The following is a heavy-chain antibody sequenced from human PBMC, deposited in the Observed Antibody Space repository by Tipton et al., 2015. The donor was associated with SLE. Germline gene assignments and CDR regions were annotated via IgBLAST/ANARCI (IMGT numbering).Heavy chain of an antibody. CDR1: GGSISSYY. CDR3: ARAPGLDRDYQYYYYMDV. D-gene: IGHD3-9*01. Sequence: TLSLTCTVSGGSISSYYWSWIRQPPGKGLEWIGRIYSSGSTNYNPSLKSRVTISVDTSKNQFSLKMSSVTAADTAVYYCARAPGLDRDYQYYYYMDVWGKGTTVTVSS. V-gene: IGHV4-4*07. CDR2: IYSSGST. J-gene: IGHJ6*03.